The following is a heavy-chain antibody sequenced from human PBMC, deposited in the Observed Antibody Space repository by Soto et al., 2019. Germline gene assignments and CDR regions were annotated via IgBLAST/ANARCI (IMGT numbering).Heavy chain of an antibody. V-gene: IGHV1-46*03. CDR1: GYTFITYY. CDR3: ARHLDSSGWYHFDY. J-gene: IGHJ4*02. CDR2: INPTGGST. Sequence: QVQLVQSGAEVKKPGASVKVSCKASGYTFITYYMHWVRQAPGQGLEWMGIINPTGGSTTYAQKFQGRVTMTRDTSTSTVYMELSSPRSEDTAVYYCARHLDSSGWYHFDYWGQGTLVTVSS. D-gene: IGHD6-19*01.